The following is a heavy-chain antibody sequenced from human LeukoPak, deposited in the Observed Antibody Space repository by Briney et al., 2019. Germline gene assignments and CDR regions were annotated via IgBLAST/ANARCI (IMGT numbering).Heavy chain of an antibody. Sequence: GGSLRLSCAASGFTFDDYAMHWVRQAPGKGLEWVSAISGSGGSTYYADSVKGRFTISRDNSKNTLYLQMNSLRAEDTAVYYCAKDRARITIFGVVHNWFDPWGQGTLVTVSS. CDR2: ISGSGGST. V-gene: IGHV3-23*01. D-gene: IGHD3-3*01. J-gene: IGHJ5*02. CDR1: GFTFDDYA. CDR3: AKDRARITIFGVVHNWFDP.